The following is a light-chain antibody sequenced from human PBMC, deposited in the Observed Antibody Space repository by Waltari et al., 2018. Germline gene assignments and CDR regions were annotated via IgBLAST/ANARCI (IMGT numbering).Light chain of an antibody. Sequence: DVVVTQSPLSLSVTYGQTAYISCRSGQGLEHSDGNTHLSWYQQRPGQSPRRLIYQVSNRDSGVPDRFSGSGSGTDFTLKISRVEAEDVGVYYCMQATHWPALTFGGGTKVEIK. V-gene: IGKV2-30*02. CDR2: QVS. CDR3: MQATHWPALT. J-gene: IGKJ4*01. CDR1: QGLEHSDGNTH.